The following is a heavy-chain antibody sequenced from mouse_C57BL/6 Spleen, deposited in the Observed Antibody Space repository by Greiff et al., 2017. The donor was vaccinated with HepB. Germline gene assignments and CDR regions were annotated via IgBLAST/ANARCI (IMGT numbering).Heavy chain of an antibody. CDR2: ISSGGSYT. Sequence: EVKLVESGGDLVKPGGSLKLSCAASGFTFSSYGMSWVRQTPDKRLEWVATISSGGSYTYYPDSVKGRFTISRDNAKNTLYLQMSSLKSEDTAMYYCASVSYGSSSWYFDVWGTGTTVTVSS. CDR3: ASVSYGSSSWYFDV. CDR1: GFTFSSYG. J-gene: IGHJ1*03. D-gene: IGHD1-1*01. V-gene: IGHV5-6*01.